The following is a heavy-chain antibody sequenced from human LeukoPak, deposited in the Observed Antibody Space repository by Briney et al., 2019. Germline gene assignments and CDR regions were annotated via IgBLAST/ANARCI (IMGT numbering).Heavy chain of an antibody. J-gene: IGHJ4*02. CDR2: IYPGDSDT. V-gene: IGHV5-51*01. Sequence: GESLKISCKGSGYRFTNYWIGWVRQMPGKGLEWMGIIYPGDSDTRYSPSFQGQVTISADKSISTAYLQWSSLKASDTAMYYCARHAYSSGWYRSPTNFDYWGQGTLVTVSS. CDR1: GYRFTNYW. D-gene: IGHD6-19*01. CDR3: ARHAYSSGWYRSPTNFDY.